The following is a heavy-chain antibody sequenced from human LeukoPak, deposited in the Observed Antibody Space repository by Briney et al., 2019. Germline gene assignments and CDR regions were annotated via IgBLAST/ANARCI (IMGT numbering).Heavy chain of an antibody. V-gene: IGHV3-48*04. CDR3: AGEMATTSLDAFDY. J-gene: IGHJ4*02. CDR2: IDSSSGTI. CDR1: RFTSSSYS. D-gene: IGHD5-24*01. Sequence: PGGSLRLSCAASRFTSSSYSMNWVRQAPGKGLEWGSYIDSSSGTIYYADSVKGRFTISRDNAKNSLYLQMNSLRAEDTAVYYCAGEMATTSLDAFDYWGQGTLVTVSS.